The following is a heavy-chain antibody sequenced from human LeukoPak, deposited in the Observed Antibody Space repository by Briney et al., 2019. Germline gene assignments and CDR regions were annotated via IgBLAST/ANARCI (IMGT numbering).Heavy chain of an antibody. J-gene: IGHJ4*02. D-gene: IGHD6-6*01. V-gene: IGHV3-7*01. CDR2: IKQDGSQT. CDR1: GFTFSSYE. Sequence: GGSLRLSCAASGFTFSSYEMNWVRQAPGKGLEWVANIKQDGSQTYYVDSLKGRFSISRDNAKNSVYLQMNSLRAEDTAVYFCARIGYSSSSWDYWGQGTLVTVSS. CDR3: ARIGYSSSSWDY.